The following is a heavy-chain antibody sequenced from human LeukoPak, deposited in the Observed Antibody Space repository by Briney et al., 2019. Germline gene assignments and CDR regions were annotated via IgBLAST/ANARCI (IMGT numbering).Heavy chain of an antibody. CDR2: KKEDGSEK. Sequence: SGGTLSLSPAPSIFAFSNYCTGCGRQAPRKGLEWGANKKEDGSEKYYMDSVKGRFTISRDNAKNSLYLQMDPLRVDDTAVYYCVRDLSRSSGTYSPPYFGYWGQGALVTVSS. CDR1: IFAFSNYC. D-gene: IGHD1-26*01. V-gene: IGHV3-7*01. CDR3: VRDLSRSSGTYSPPYFGY. J-gene: IGHJ4*02.